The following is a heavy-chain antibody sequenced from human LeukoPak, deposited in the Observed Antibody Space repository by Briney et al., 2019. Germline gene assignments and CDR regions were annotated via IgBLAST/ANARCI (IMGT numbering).Heavy chain of an antibody. CDR2: IIPIFGTT. V-gene: IGHV1-69*06. J-gene: IGHJ6*03. CDR1: GGTFSSYA. D-gene: IGHD6-13*01. Sequence: ASVKVSCKTSGGTFSSYAITWVRQTPGQGLEWMGGIIPIFGTTNYAQKFQDRVTVTADKSTSTAYMKLSSLRSEDTAVYYCARVVGLTGYSSNWYSGYYYYMDVWGKGTTVTVSS. CDR3: ARVVGLTGYSSNWYSGYYYYMDV.